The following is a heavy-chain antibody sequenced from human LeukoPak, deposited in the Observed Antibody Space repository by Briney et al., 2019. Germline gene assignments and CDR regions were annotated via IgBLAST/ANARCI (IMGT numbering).Heavy chain of an antibody. D-gene: IGHD2-2*01. J-gene: IGHJ4*02. CDR2: IYYSGST. V-gene: IGHV4-39*07. CDR1: GGSISSSSYY. Sequence: SETLSLTCTVSGGSISSSSYYWGWIRQPPGKGLEWIGSIYYSGSTYYNPSLKSRVTISVGTSKNQFSLKLSSVTAADTAVYYCARDLPPSGYCSSTSCPPTFDYWGQGTLVTVSS. CDR3: ARDLPPSGYCSSTSCPPTFDY.